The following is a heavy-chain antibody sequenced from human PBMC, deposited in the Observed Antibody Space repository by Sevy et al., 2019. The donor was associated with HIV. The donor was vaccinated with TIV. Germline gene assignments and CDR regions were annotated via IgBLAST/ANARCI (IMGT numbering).Heavy chain of an antibody. V-gene: IGHV3-23*01. CDR3: GKGGGGHYDPDEIGYYFYYYNMDV. D-gene: IGHD3-22*01. J-gene: IGHJ6*03. Sequence: GGSLRLSCAVSGFSFDSYGMTWVRQAPGKGLEWVSGISGSGTRTYYADSVKGRFIISRDNSKNTLYLQMNSLRSEDTGEYYCGKGGGGHYDPDEIGYYFYYYNMDVWGKGTTVTVSS. CDR2: ISGSGTRT. CDR1: GFSFDSYG.